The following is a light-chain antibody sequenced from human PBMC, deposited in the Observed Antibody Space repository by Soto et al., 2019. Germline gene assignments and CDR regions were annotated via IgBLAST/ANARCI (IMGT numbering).Light chain of an antibody. CDR3: QHYGSSRT. Sequence: EIVLTQSPGTLSLSPGERATLSCRASQSVTSSDLAWYQQKPGQAPRLLIYGASNRATGIPDRFSGSGSGTDFTLTISRLEHEDVAVYYCQHYGSSRTFGLGTKVEIK. J-gene: IGKJ1*01. CDR1: QSVTSSD. CDR2: GAS. V-gene: IGKV3-20*01.